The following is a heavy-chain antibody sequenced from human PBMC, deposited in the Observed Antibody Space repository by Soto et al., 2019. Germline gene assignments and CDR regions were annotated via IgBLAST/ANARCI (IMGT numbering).Heavy chain of an antibody. CDR3: ARGQGYCSGGSCYSGHTSPQNYYYYGMDV. J-gene: IGHJ6*02. CDR2: IIPIFGTA. V-gene: IGHV1-69*13. CDR1: GGTFSSYA. Sequence: ASVKVSCKASGGTFSSYAISWVRQAPGQGLEWMGGIIPIFGTANYAQKFQGRVTITADESTSTAYMELNSLRSEDTAVYYCARGQGYCSGGSCYSGHTSPQNYYYYGMDVWGQGTTVTVSS. D-gene: IGHD2-15*01.